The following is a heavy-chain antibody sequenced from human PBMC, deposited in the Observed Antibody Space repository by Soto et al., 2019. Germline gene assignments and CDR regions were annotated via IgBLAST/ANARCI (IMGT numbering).Heavy chain of an antibody. J-gene: IGHJ6*02. CDR3: AKDRSSSLDAMDV. D-gene: IGHD6-13*01. CDR1: VFSFSRYG. V-gene: IGHV3-33*06. CDR2: IWYDGSDK. Sequence: WWSLRLSCSASVFSFSRYGMHWVRQAPDKGLEWVAVIWYDGSDKYYADSVKGRFTISRDNSKNTLYLQVNSLRADDTAVYYCAKDRSSSLDAMDVWGQGTTVTSP.